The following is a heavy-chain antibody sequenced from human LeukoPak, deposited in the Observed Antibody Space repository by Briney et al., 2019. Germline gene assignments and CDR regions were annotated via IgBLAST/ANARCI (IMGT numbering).Heavy chain of an antibody. V-gene: IGHV3-53*01. D-gene: IGHD1-1*01. Sequence: PGGSLRLSCAASGFTVSSNYMSWVRQAPGKGLEWVSVIYSGGTTYYADSVKGRFSISRDNSKNTVYLQMNSLRDEDTAVYYCARAPYGVGYTVERDYWGQGTLVTVSS. CDR1: GFTVSSNY. CDR2: IYSGGTT. CDR3: ARAPYGVGYTVERDY. J-gene: IGHJ4*02.